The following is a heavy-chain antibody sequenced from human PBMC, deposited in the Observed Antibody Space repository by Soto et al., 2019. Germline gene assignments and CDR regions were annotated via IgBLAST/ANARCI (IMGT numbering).Heavy chain of an antibody. CDR1: GFTFSSYS. CDR2: ISSSSSYI. Sequence: VQLVESGGGLVKPGGSLRLSCAASGFTFSSYSMNWVRQAPGKGLEWVSSISSSSSYIYYADSVKGRFTISRDNAKNSLYLQINRLRAEDTAVYYCGRGDPVTTTNWFDPWGQGTLVTVSS. CDR3: GRGDPVTTTNWFDP. J-gene: IGHJ5*02. D-gene: IGHD4-17*01. V-gene: IGHV3-21*01.